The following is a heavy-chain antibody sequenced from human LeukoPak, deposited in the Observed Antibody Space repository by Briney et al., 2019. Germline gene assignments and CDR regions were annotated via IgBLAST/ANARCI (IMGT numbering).Heavy chain of an antibody. Sequence: GGSLRLSCAASGFTFDDYAMHWVRQAPGKGLEWVSLISWDGGSTYYADSVKGRFTISRDNSKNSLYLQMNSLRAEDTALYYCAKDHYPGDSSGLFDYWGQGTLVTVPS. J-gene: IGHJ4*02. D-gene: IGHD3-22*01. CDR2: ISWDGGST. V-gene: IGHV3-43D*03. CDR1: GFTFDDYA. CDR3: AKDHYPGDSSGLFDY.